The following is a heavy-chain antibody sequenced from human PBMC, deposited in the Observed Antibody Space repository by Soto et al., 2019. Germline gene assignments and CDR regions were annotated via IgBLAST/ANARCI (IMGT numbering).Heavy chain of an antibody. V-gene: IGHV1-69*13. D-gene: IGHD2-2*01. Sequence: SVKVSCKASGGTFSSYAISWVRQAPGQGLEWMGGIIPIFGTANYAQKFQGRVTITADESTSTAYMELSSLRSEDTAVYYCARADIVVVPAARYYYYGMDVWGQGTTVTVSS. CDR1: GGTFSSYA. CDR2: IIPIFGTA. J-gene: IGHJ6*02. CDR3: ARADIVVVPAARYYYYGMDV.